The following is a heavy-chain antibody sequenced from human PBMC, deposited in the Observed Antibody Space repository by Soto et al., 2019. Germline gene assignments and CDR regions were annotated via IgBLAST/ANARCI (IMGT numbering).Heavy chain of an antibody. Sequence: EVQLLESGGGLVQPGGSLRLSCAASGFTFSSHPMNWVRQAPGKGLEWVSAMSYNGDRTYYADSVEGRFTISRDNSKNTPYLQNNSLEAGDPALNYLGKGRDNWWFDPEIRGQGTMITVSS. CDR3: GKGRDNWWFDPEI. D-gene: IGHD2-15*01. J-gene: IGHJ3*02. V-gene: IGHV3-23*01. CDR1: GFTFSSHP. CDR2: MSYNGDRT.